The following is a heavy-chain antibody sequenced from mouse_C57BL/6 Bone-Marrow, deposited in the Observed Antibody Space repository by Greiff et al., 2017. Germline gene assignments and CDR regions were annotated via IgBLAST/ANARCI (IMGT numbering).Heavy chain of an antibody. J-gene: IGHJ2*01. V-gene: IGHV6-3*01. CDR3: TGLRTAQATTFDY. CDR1: GFTFSNYW. Sequence: EVMLVESGGGLVQPGGSMKLSCVASGFTFSNYWMNWVRQSPEKGLEWVAQIRLKSDNYATHYAESVKGRLTISRDDSKSSVYLKMNNLRAEDTGIYSCTGLRTAQATTFDYWGQGTTLTVSS. D-gene: IGHD3-2*02. CDR2: IRLKSDNYAT.